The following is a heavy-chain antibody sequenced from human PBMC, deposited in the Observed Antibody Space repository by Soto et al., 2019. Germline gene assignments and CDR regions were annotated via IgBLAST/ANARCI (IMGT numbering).Heavy chain of an antibody. D-gene: IGHD5-12*01. J-gene: IGHJ4*02. CDR2: IYHSGST. V-gene: IGHV4-30-2*01. CDR1: GGSISSGGYS. Sequence: QLQLQESGSGLVKPSQTLSLTCAVSGGSISSGGYSWSWIRQPPGKGLEWIGYIYHSGSTYYNPSLKSRVTMSVHRSKNQSSLKLSSVTAADTAVYYCAAGGGLPRYYWGQGTLVTVSS. CDR3: AAGGGLPRYY.